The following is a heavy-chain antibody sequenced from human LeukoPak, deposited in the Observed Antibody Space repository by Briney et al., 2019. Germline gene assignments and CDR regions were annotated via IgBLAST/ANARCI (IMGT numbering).Heavy chain of an antibody. CDR2: IYGGGGVI. V-gene: IGHV3-23*03. CDR3: AKDRIPDSGYDIDY. CDR1: GFTFSGYG. J-gene: IGHJ4*02. Sequence: GGSLRLSCAASGFTFSGYGMYWVRQAPRKGLEWVAGIYGGGGVIKYADSVKGRFTISRDNSENILYLQMDSLRVDDTAIYYCAKDRIPDSGYDIDYWGQGTLVTVSP. D-gene: IGHD5-12*01.